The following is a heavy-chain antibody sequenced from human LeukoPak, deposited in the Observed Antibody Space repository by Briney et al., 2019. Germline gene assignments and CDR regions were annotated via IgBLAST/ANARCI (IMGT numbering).Heavy chain of an antibody. CDR1: GFTVSSNY. CDR3: AKDHEWELLSGFDY. V-gene: IGHV3-53*01. Sequence: GGSLRLSCAASGFTVSSNYMSWVRQGPGKGLECVSVISNDGDTYYADSVKGRFTISRDTSKNTVSLQMNSLRAEDTAVYYCAKDHEWELLSGFDYWGQGTLVTVSS. J-gene: IGHJ4*02. D-gene: IGHD1-26*01. CDR2: ISNDGDT.